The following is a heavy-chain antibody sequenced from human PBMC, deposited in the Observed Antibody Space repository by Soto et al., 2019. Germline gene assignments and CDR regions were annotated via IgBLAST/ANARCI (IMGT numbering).Heavy chain of an antibody. CDR3: ARRITMVRGPYYYYGMDV. CDR1: GFTFSSHG. CDR2: ISSTSSTK. V-gene: IGHV3-48*02. D-gene: IGHD3-10*01. J-gene: IGHJ6*02. Sequence: PGGSLRLSCAASGFTFSSHGMIWVRHAPGKGLEWVSYISSTSSTKSYADSVKGRFTISRDNAKNSLYLQMNSLRDEDTAVYYCARRITMVRGPYYYYGMDVWGQGTTVTVSS.